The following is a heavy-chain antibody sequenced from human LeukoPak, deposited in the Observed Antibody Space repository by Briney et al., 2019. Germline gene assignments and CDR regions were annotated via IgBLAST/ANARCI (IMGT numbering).Heavy chain of an antibody. Sequence: SETLSLTCAVYGGSFSGYYWSWIRQPPGKGQEWIGEIHHSGSTNYNPSLKSRVTISVDTSKNQFSLKLSSVTAADTAVYYCAREVGSGGEAYWGQGTLVTVSS. CDR1: GGSFSGYY. CDR3: AREVGSGGEAY. D-gene: IGHD1-26*01. J-gene: IGHJ4*02. CDR2: IHHSGST. V-gene: IGHV4-34*01.